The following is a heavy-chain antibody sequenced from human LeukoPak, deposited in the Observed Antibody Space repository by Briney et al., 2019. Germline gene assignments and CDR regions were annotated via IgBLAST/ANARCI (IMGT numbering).Heavy chain of an antibody. Sequence: SETLSLTCTVSGGSISSSSYYWGWIRQPPGKGLEWIGSIYYSGSTYYNPSLKSRVTISVDTSKNQFSLKLSSVTAADTAVYYCAREARADAPWGQGTLVTVSS. V-gene: IGHV4-39*07. CDR2: IYYSGST. CDR3: AREARADAP. J-gene: IGHJ5*02. CDR1: GGSISSSSYY.